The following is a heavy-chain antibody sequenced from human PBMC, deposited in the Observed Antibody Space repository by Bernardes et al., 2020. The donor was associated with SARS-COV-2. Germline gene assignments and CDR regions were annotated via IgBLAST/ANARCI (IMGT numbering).Heavy chain of an antibody. CDR1: GYPFTSYV. J-gene: IGHJ3*02. CDR3: ARASVAIFGLITGAFDM. V-gene: IGHV1-3*04. D-gene: IGHD3-3*01. CDR2: IDTGNGDT. Sequence: ASVKVSCKASGYPFTSYVIHWLRQAPGHRLEWLGWIDTGNGDTKFSQNFQARVTISRDASATTAYMELSSLKSEDTAVYYCARASVAIFGLITGAFDMWGQGTMVTVSS.